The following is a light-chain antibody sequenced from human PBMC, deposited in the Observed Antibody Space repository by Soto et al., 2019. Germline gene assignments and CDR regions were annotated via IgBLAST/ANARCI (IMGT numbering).Light chain of an antibody. CDR1: QSLVYSDGNTY. CDR3: MQGTHWPPIT. V-gene: IGKV2-30*01. J-gene: IGKJ5*01. CDR2: KVS. Sequence: DVVMTQSPLSLPVTLGQPASISCRSSQSLVYSDGNTYLNWFQQRPGQSPRRLIYKVSNRDSGXPXRXXGSESRTYFTLKISRVEAEDFGVYYRMQGTHWPPITFGQGTRLEIK.